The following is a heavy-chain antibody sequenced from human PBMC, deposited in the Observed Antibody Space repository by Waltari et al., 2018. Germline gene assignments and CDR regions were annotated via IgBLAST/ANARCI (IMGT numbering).Heavy chain of an antibody. J-gene: IGHJ1*01. CDR3: ARAGCSEEYFQH. V-gene: IGHV4-61*09. CDR1: GRSISSGRYY. D-gene: IGHD6-19*01. CDR2: IYTSGST. Sequence: QVQLQESGPGLVKPSQTLSLTCTVPGRSISSGRYYWSWIRQPGGKGLEWIGYIYTSGSTNYNPSLKSRVTISVDTSKNQFSLKLSSVTAADTAVYYCARAGCSEEYFQHWGQGTLVTVSS.